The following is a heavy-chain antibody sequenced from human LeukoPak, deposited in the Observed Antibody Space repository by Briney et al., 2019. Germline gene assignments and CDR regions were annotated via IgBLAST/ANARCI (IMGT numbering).Heavy chain of an antibody. V-gene: IGHV3-33*06. CDR1: GFIFNHHA. J-gene: IGHJ4*02. CDR2: IWSDKSNR. CDR3: AKDAQRGFDYSNSLEN. D-gene: IGHD4-11*01. Sequence: PGGSLRLSCAASGFIFNHHAMHWVRQAPGKGLEWVAVIWSDKSNRFYADSVRGRFTISRDDSRETVYLQMERMAAEDTAIYYCAKDAQRGFDYSNSLENWGQGALVTVAS.